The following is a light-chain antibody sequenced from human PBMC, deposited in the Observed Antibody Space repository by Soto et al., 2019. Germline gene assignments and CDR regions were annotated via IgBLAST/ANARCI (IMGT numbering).Light chain of an antibody. V-gene: IGKV3-20*01. J-gene: IGKJ4*01. CDR1: QTVNNNY. CDR3: QQYGSSPLT. Sequence: ELVLTQSPGTLSLPPGERATLSCRASQTVNNNYLAWYQQIPGQAPRLLISGASGRATGTPDRFSGSASGTDFTLTISRLEPEDFAVYYCQQYGSSPLTFGGGTKV. CDR2: GAS.